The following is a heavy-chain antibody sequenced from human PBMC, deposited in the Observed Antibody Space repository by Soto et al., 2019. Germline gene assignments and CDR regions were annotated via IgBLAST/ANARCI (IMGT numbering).Heavy chain of an antibody. J-gene: IGHJ4*02. D-gene: IGHD3-16*01. CDR2: MNPNSGDT. CDR1: GYPFTTYD. Sequence: GASVKVSCKASGYPFTTYDINWVRQATGQGLEWMGWMNPNSGDTGYAQKLQGSVTMTRNTSINTAYMELSSLTSEDTALYYCALDADPGGGLGFWGQGTLVTVSS. CDR3: ALDADPGGGLGF. V-gene: IGHV1-8*01.